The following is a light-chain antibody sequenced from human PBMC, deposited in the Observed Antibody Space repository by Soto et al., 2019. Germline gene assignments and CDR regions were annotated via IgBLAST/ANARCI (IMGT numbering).Light chain of an antibody. CDR2: AAS. V-gene: IGKV1-39*01. CDR1: QSISTY. J-gene: IGKJ2*01. Sequence: DIQMTQSPSYLSASVGDRVTITCRARQSISTYVNWYQQKPGKAPQLLIHAASSLQGGVPSRFSGSGSGTDFTLTISSLHPEDFATYYCQQSYSIPYVFGQATKLEIE. CDR3: QQSYSIPYV.